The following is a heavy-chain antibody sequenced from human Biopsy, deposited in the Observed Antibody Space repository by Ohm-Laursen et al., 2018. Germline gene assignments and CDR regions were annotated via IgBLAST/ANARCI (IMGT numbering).Heavy chain of an antibody. D-gene: IGHD3-22*01. CDR3: ARGDYFDSNGYFWFDP. V-gene: IGHV4-31*01. CDR1: GGSINSGGHF. Sequence: TLSLTCSVSGGSINSGGHFWGWVRQSPGKGLEWIGYIFNSANTYYNPSLKNLITISGDTSKNQFSLKLNSVTAADTAMYYCARGDYFDSNGYFWFDPWGQGTLVTVSS. J-gene: IGHJ5*02. CDR2: IFNSANT.